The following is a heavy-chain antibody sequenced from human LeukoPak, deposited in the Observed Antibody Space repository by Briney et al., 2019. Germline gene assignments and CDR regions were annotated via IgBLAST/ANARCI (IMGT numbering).Heavy chain of an antibody. CDR3: ARRVPYGDLYFDY. CDR1: GGSISSSSYY. V-gene: IGHV4-39*01. D-gene: IGHD4-17*01. CDR2: IYYSGST. J-gene: IGHJ4*02. Sequence: SETLSLTXTVSGGSISSSSYYWGWIRQPPGKGLEWIGSIYYSGSTYYNPSLKSRVTISVDTSKNQFSLKLSSVTAADTAVYYCARRVPYGDLYFDYWGQGTLVTVSS.